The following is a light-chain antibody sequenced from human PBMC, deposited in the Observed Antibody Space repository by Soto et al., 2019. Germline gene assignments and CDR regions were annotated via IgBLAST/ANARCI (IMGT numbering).Light chain of an antibody. CDR1: HSFSSSY. CDR3: HQRSNWPPYT. V-gene: IGKV3D-20*02. CDR2: GSS. J-gene: IGKJ5*01. Sequence: EIVLTQSPGTLSLSAWERSTLSFRSIHSFSSSYLAWYQQKPGQAPRLLIYGSSTSATGVPARFSGSGSGTDFNLTISSLEPEDFAVYYCHQRSNWPPYTFGQGTRLEIK.